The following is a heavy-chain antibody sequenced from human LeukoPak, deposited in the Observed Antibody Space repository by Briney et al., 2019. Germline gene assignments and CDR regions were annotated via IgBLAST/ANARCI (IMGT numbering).Heavy chain of an antibody. Sequence: GGSLRLSRAAAGFTFSSYVMNWVRQAPGEGLGWVSYISSSGSTIYYADSVKGRVTISRDNAKNSLYLQMNSLRAEDTAVYYCSREDRSRYYYYGMDVWGQGTAVTVSS. V-gene: IGHV3-48*03. CDR1: GFTFSSYV. CDR2: ISSSGSTI. J-gene: IGHJ6*02. CDR3: SREDRSRYYYYGMDV.